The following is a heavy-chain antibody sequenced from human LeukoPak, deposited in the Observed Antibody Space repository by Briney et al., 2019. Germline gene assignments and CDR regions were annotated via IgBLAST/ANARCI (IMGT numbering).Heavy chain of an antibody. CDR2: MNPNSGNT. CDR3: ARGSRRNLLYFFYL. J-gene: IGHJ4*02. D-gene: IGHD1-14*01. V-gene: IGHV1-8*01. CDR1: GYTFTSYD. Sequence: ASVKVSCKASGYTFTSYDINWVRQATGQGLEWMGWMNPNSGNTGYARKFQGRVTMTRNTSISTTYMELSSLRSEDTAVYYCARGSRRNLLYFFYLWGQGTLVTVSS.